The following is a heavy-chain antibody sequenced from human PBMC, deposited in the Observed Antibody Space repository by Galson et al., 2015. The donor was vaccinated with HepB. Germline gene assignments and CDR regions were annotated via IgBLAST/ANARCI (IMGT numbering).Heavy chain of an antibody. CDR1: GFTFSSYE. J-gene: IGHJ5*02. Sequence: SLRLSCAASGFTFSSYEMNWVRQAPGKGLEWVSYISSSGSTIYYADSVKGRFTISRDNAKNSLYLQMNSLRAEDTAVYYCARKDYDFWSAGNNWFDPWGQGTLVTVSS. CDR3: ARKDYDFWSAGNNWFDP. D-gene: IGHD3-3*01. V-gene: IGHV3-48*03. CDR2: ISSSGSTI.